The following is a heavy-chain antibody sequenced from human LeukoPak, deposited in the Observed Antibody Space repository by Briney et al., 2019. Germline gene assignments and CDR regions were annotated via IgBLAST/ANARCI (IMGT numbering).Heavy chain of an antibody. CDR2: INHSGST. Sequence: SETLSLTCAVYGGSFSGYYWSWIRQPPGKGLEWIGEINHSGSTNYNPSLKSRVTISVDTSKNQFSLKLSSVTAADTAVYYCASHIVVVVAATEDWIDPWGQGTLVTVSS. CDR3: ASHIVVVVAATEDWIDP. V-gene: IGHV4-34*01. J-gene: IGHJ5*02. D-gene: IGHD2-15*01. CDR1: GGSFSGYY.